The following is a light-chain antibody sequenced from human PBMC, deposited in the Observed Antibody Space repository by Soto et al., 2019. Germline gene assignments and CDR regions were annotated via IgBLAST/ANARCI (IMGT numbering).Light chain of an antibody. J-gene: IGKJ2*01. CDR3: QQYGSTPPYT. Sequence: EIVLTQSPGTLSLSPGERATLSCRASQSFSSRYFAWYQQKPGQAPRLLIHGASSRATGIPNRFSGSESGTDFTLTISRVEPEDFAVYYCQQYGSTPPYTFGQGTRLEIK. CDR1: QSFSSRY. CDR2: GAS. V-gene: IGKV3-20*01.